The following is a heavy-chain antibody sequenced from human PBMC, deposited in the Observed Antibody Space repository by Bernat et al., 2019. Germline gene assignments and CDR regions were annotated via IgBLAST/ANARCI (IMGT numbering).Heavy chain of an antibody. CDR1: GGSFSGYY. V-gene: IGHV4-34*01. CDR3: ARDACGGDCYSDY. Sequence: QVQLQQWGAGLLKPSETLSLTCAVYGGSFSGYYWSWIRQPPGKGLEWIGEINHSGSTNYNPSLKSRVTISVDTSKNQFSLKLSSVTAADTAVYYCARDACGGDCYSDYWGQGTLVTVSS. D-gene: IGHD2-21*02. CDR2: INHSGST. J-gene: IGHJ4*02.